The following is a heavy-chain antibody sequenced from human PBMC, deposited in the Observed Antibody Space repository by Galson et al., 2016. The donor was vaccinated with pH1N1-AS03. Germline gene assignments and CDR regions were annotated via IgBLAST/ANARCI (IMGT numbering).Heavy chain of an antibody. V-gene: IGHV3-11*01. D-gene: IGHD4-23*01. J-gene: IGHJ3*02. CDR3: GRSYGGTSLYI. CDR1: GFNLSDYY. CDR2: IRSSGTTI. Sequence: SLRLSCAASGFNLSDYYMTWIRQAPGKGLEWVSYIRSSGTTIFYADSVECRFTISRDNAKNSRFLQMNSQRGEEPALYYWGRSYGGTSLYIWGQGTMVTVS.